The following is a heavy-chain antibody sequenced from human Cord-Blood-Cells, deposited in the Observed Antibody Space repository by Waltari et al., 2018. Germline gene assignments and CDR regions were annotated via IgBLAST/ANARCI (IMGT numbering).Heavy chain of an antibody. Sequence: QVQLQQWGAGLLKPSETLSTTCAVYGGSFSGYYWSWLRQPPGKGLEGIGEINHSGSTNYNPSLKSRVTISVDTSKNQFSLKLSSVTAADTAVYYCARVRDSGSYYYLYYFDYWGQGTLVTVSS. J-gene: IGHJ4*02. CDR2: INHSGST. V-gene: IGHV4-34*01. CDR3: ARVRDSGSYYYLYYFDY. D-gene: IGHD1-26*01. CDR1: GGSFSGYY.